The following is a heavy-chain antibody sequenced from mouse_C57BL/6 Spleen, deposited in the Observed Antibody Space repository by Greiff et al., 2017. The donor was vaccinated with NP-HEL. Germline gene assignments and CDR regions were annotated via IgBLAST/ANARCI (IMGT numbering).Heavy chain of an antibody. D-gene: IGHD1-1*01. CDR2: IYPRSGNT. CDR3: ARDLYDGSRLNY. CDR1: GYTFTSYG. V-gene: IGHV1-81*01. J-gene: IGHJ2*01. Sequence: QVQLQQSGAELARPGASVKLSCKASGYTFTSYGISWVKQRTGQGLEWIGEIYPRSGNTYYNEKFKGKATLTADNASSTAYMELRSLTSEDSAVYVCARDLYDGSRLNYWGQGTTLTVSS.